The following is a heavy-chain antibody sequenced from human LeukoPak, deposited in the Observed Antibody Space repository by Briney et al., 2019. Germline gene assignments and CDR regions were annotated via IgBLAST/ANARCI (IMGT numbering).Heavy chain of an antibody. J-gene: IGHJ4*02. Sequence: GGSLRLSCAASGFTFGNYAMSWVRQAPGKGLEWISAVSGSGDRTYYAGSVKGRFTISRDNSKNIVYLRMNSLRAEDTAVYFCANSRGYGSGNLWGQGTLVTVSS. D-gene: IGHD3-10*01. CDR1: GFTFGNYA. V-gene: IGHV3-23*01. CDR3: ANSRGYGSGNL. CDR2: VSGSGDRT.